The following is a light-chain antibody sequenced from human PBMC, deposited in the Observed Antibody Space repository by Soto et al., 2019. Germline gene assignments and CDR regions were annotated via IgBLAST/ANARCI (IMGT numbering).Light chain of an antibody. V-gene: IGLV2-11*01. CDR2: DVT. CDR3: YSYAGSDTLGV. CDR1: SSDIGNYNY. Sequence: QSALTQPRSMSGSPGQSVTISCTGTSSDIGNYNYVSWYQQHPDKAPTLMIYDVTKRPSGVPDRFSGSKSGNTASLTISGLQAEDEDDYYCYSYAGSDTLGVFGGGTKLTVL. J-gene: IGLJ3*02.